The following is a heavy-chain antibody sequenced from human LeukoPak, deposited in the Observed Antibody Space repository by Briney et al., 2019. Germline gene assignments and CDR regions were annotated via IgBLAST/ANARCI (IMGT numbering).Heavy chain of an antibody. CDR2: IYWNDDK. CDR3: AHLVVPPQYYYYGMDV. CDR1: GFSLSTSGVG. V-gene: IGHV2-5*01. Sequence: SGPTLVKPTQTLTLTCTFSGFSLSTSGVGVGWIRQPPGKALEWLALIYWNDDKRYGSSLKSRLTITKDTSKNQVVLTMTNMDPVDTATYYCAHLVVPPQYYYYGMDVWGQGTTVTVSS. D-gene: IGHD2-2*01. J-gene: IGHJ6*02.